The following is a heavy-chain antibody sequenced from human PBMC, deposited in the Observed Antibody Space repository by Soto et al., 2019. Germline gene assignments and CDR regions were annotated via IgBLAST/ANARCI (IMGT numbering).Heavy chain of an antibody. CDR1: GFTFSSYS. CDR2: ISSSSSYI. Sequence: GSLRLSCAASGFTFSSYSMNWVRQAPGKGLEWVSSISSSSSYIYYADSVKGRFTISRDNSKNTLYLQMNSLRAEDTAVYYCAKGLDYYDSSGYRPDAFDIWGQGTMVTVSS. V-gene: IGHV3-21*04. CDR3: AKGLDYYDSSGYRPDAFDI. J-gene: IGHJ3*02. D-gene: IGHD3-22*01.